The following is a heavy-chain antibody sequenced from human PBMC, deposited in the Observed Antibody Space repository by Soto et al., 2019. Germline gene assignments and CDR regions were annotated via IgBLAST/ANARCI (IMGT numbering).Heavy chain of an antibody. CDR3: ARSITWGEILTGPDY. CDR2: IIPIFGTA. J-gene: IGHJ4*02. Sequence: SVKVSCKASGGTFSSYAISWVRQAPGQGLEWMGGIIPIFGTANYAQKFQGRVTITADESTSTAYMELSSLRSEDTAVYYCARSITWGEILTGPDYWGQGTLVTVSS. V-gene: IGHV1-69*13. D-gene: IGHD3-9*01. CDR1: GGTFSSYA.